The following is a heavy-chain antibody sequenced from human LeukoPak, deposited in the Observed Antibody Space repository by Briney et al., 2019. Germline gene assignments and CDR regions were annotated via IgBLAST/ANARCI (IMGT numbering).Heavy chain of an antibody. Sequence: SSETLSLTCTVSGGSISSSTYYWGWIRQPPGKGLEWIGSVYYSGSTYYNPSLQSRVTISVDTSKNQFSLKLNSVTAADTAVYYCARQSGGKYSSGWYEGYWGQGTLVTVSS. CDR2: VYYSGST. D-gene: IGHD6-19*01. CDR1: GGSISSSTYY. V-gene: IGHV4-39*01. CDR3: ARQSGGKYSSGWYEGY. J-gene: IGHJ4*02.